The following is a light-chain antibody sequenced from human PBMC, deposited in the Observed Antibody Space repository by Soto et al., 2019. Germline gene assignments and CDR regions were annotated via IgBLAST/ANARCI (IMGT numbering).Light chain of an antibody. Sequence: EIVMTQSPATLPVSLGERATLSCRASQSVSSNVAWYQQKPGQAPRLLMYGASNRATGIPARFSGSGSGTDFTLTISSLEPEDFAVYYCQQRSNWTFGQGTKVDIK. CDR3: QQRSNWT. J-gene: IGKJ1*01. CDR2: GAS. V-gene: IGKV3-11*01. CDR1: QSVSSN.